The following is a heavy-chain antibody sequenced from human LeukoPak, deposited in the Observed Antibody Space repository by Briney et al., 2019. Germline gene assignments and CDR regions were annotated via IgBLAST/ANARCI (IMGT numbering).Heavy chain of an antibody. CDR2: ISAYNGNT. Sequence: ASVKVSCKASGYTFTSYGISWVRQAPGQGLEWMGWISAYNGNTNYAQKFQGRVTMTRNTSISTAYMELSSLRSEDTAVYYCARGGLMITFGGVIDWGQGTLVTVSS. J-gene: IGHJ4*02. D-gene: IGHD3-16*02. V-gene: IGHV1-18*01. CDR1: GYTFTSYG. CDR3: ARGGLMITFGGVID.